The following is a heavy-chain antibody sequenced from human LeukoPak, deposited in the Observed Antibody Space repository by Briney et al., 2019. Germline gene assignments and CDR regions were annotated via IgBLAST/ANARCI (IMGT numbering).Heavy chain of an antibody. D-gene: IGHD3-9*01. V-gene: IGHV3-9*01. CDR1: GFTFDDYA. Sequence: GGSLRLSCAASGFTFDDYAMHWVRQAPGKGLEWVSGISWNSGSIGYADSVKGRFTISRDNAKNSLYLQMNSLRAEDTALYYCAKAANYDILTGYDWFDPWGQGTLVTVPS. CDR3: AKAANYDILTGYDWFDP. J-gene: IGHJ5*02. CDR2: ISWNSGSI.